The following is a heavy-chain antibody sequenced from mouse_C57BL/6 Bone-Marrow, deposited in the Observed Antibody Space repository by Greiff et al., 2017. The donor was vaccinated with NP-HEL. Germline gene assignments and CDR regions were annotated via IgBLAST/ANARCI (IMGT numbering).Heavy chain of an antibody. CDR2: ISNGGGST. CDR3: ARTYYGNYDWYFDV. CDR1: GFTFSDYY. J-gene: IGHJ1*03. Sequence: EVKLVESGGGLVQPGGSLKLSCAASGFTFSDYYMYWVRQTPEKRLEWVAYISNGGGSTYYPDTVKGRFTISRDNAKNTRYLQMSRLESEDTAMSYCARTYYGNYDWYFDVWGTGTTVTVSS. V-gene: IGHV5-12*01. D-gene: IGHD2-10*01.